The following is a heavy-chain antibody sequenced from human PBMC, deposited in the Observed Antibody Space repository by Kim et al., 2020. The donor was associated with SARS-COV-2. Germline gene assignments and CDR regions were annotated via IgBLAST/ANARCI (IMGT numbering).Heavy chain of an antibody. Sequence: GGSLRLSCAASGFTFNTYWIHWVRQVPGKGLVWVSRIFSDGTTSYADSVKGRFTISRDNAKNMVYLQMNSLRPEDTAVYHCVRDLPHWDLGQGTLVTVSS. CDR1: GFTFNTYW. CDR3: VRDLPHWD. D-gene: IGHD7-27*01. J-gene: IGHJ4*02. CDR2: IFSDGTT. V-gene: IGHV3-74*01.